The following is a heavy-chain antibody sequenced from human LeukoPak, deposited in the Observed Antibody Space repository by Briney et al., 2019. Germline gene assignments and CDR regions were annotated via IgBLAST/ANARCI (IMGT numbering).Heavy chain of an antibody. CDR1: GFVLSDYG. J-gene: IGHJ4*02. CDR3: AKESDSGYHSEGPKN. D-gene: IGHD5-12*01. CDR2: VRNDGSNE. Sequence: GGSLRLSCAASGFVLSDYGMHWVRQAPGKGLQWVAFVRNDGSNEYYVGSVKGRFTISRDKSKNTLYLQMNSLRAEDTAVYSCAKESDSGYHSEGPKNWGLGTLVTVSS. V-gene: IGHV3-30*02.